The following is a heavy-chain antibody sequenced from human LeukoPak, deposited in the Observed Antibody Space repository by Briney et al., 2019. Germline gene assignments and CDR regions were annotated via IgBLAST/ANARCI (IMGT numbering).Heavy chain of an antibody. D-gene: IGHD3-10*01. V-gene: IGHV3-23*01. CDR3: AKDMDTYYYGSGGLRIFDY. CDR2: ISGSGGST. Sequence: SGGSLRLSCAASGFTFSSYAMSWVRQAPGKGLAWVSAISGSGGSTYYADSVKGRFTISRDNSKNTLYLQMNSLRAEDTAVYYCAKDMDTYYYGSGGLRIFDYWGQGTLVTVSS. J-gene: IGHJ4*02. CDR1: GFTFSSYA.